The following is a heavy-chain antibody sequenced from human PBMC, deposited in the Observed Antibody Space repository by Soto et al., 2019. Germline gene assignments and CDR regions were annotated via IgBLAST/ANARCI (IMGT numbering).Heavy chain of an antibody. Sequence: SETLSLTCTVSGGSISSGGYYWSWIRQHPGKGLEWIGYIYYSGSTYYNPSLKSRVTISVDTSKNQFSLKLSSVTAADTAVYYCASQDTAMVGFDYWGQGTLVTVLL. J-gene: IGHJ4*02. CDR1: GGSISSGGYY. CDR2: IYYSGST. CDR3: ASQDTAMVGFDY. V-gene: IGHV4-31*03. D-gene: IGHD5-18*01.